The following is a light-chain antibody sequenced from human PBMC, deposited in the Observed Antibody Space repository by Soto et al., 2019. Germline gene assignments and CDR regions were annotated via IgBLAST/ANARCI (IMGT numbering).Light chain of an antibody. Sequence: IQMTQSPSSLYASVGDSVTVTCRASQSINIYLNWYQQKPGKAPTLLIYGASSLQSGVPSKFTGGGSRTELTLTISSHQPEDYATYYCQQCYRSPYTFGQGTKLEIK. CDR3: QQCYRSPYT. CDR1: QSINIY. J-gene: IGKJ2*01. CDR2: GAS. V-gene: IGKV1-39*01.